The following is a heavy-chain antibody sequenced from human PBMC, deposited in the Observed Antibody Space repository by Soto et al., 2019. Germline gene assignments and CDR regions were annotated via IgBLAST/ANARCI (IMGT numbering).Heavy chain of an antibody. J-gene: IGHJ6*02. V-gene: IGHV4-39*01. Sequence: QLQLQESGPGLVKPSETLSLTCTVSGGSISSSSYYWGWIRQPPGKGLEWIGSIYYSGSTYYNPSLKSRVTISVDTSKNQFSLKLSSVTAADTAVYYCAIAVAVNYYYYGMDVWGQGTTVTVSS. CDR2: IYYSGST. D-gene: IGHD6-19*01. CDR3: AIAVAVNYYYYGMDV. CDR1: GGSISSSSYY.